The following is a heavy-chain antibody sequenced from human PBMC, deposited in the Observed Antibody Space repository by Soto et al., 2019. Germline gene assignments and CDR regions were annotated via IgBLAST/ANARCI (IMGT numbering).Heavy chain of an antibody. J-gene: IGHJ4*02. V-gene: IGHV4-59*11. CDR2: ISYSGST. Sequence: PSQTLSLTCTVSGGSMSSHYWTWLRQPPGKGLEWIGYISYSGSTYYNPSLKSRVTISADTSRNQFSLKLSSVIAADPAVYYCAGAYPDAPVGYWGQVTRVTVSS. CDR3: AGAYPDAPVGY. CDR1: GGSMSSHY.